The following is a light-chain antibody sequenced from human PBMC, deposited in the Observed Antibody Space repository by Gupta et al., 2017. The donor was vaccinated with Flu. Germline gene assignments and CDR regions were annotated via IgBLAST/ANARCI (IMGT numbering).Light chain of an antibody. Sequence: DIQMTQSPSTLSASVGDRVTITCRATQSISVWLAWYQQKPGKAPNLLIYKASNLESGVPSRFSGSGSGTEFTLTISSLQPDDSATYYCQQYSSYPRTFGQGTKVEI. CDR3: QQYSSYPRT. CDR2: KAS. V-gene: IGKV1-5*03. CDR1: QSISVW. J-gene: IGKJ1*01.